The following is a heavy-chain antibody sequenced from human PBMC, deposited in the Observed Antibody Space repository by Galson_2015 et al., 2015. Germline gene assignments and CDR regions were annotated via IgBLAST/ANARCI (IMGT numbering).Heavy chain of an antibody. CDR2: ISYDGSNK. V-gene: IGHV3-30*18. J-gene: IGHJ5*02. CDR1: GFTFSSYG. CDR3: AKDAYYGSGSYYNWFDP. D-gene: IGHD3-10*01. Sequence: SLRLSCAASGFTFSSYGMHWVRQAPGKGLEWVAVISYDGSNKYYADSVKGRFTISRDNSKNTLYLQMNSLRAEDTAVYYCAKDAYYGSGSYYNWFDPWGQGTLVTVSS.